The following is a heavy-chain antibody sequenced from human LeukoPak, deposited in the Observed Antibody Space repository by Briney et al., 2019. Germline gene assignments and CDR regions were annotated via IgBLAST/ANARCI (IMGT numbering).Heavy chain of an antibody. D-gene: IGHD2-21*01. V-gene: IGHV5-51*01. CDR3: ARRPLSAVIQNYFEY. Sequence: GESLKISCQGSGYSFTSYWIGWVRQMPGKGLEWMGIIFPGDSDTRYSPSFQGQVTISADKSINTAYLQWSGLKASDTAMYYCARRPLSAVIQNYFEYWGQGTLVTVSS. CDR1: GYSFTSYW. J-gene: IGHJ4*02. CDR2: IFPGDSDT.